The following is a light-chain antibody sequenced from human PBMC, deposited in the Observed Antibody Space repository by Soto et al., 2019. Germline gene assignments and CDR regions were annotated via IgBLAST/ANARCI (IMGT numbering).Light chain of an antibody. CDR2: SNN. V-gene: IGLV1-47*01. CDR3: AAWDDSLSGRV. Sequence: QSVLTQPPSASGTPGQRGTICCSGSSSNIGSNYVYWNQQLPGTAHKLLIYSNNQRPSGVPDRFSGSKAGTSASQAISGRRSEDEADYYCAAWDDSLSGRVFGGGTKLTVL. CDR1: SSNIGSNY. J-gene: IGLJ3*02.